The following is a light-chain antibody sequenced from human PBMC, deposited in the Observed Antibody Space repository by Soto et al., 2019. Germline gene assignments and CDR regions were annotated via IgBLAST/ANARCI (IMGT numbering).Light chain of an antibody. J-gene: IGKJ2*01. V-gene: IGKV3-15*01. CDR2: GAS. CDR1: QSVSSN. CDR3: QQYNKWPPYT. Sequence: EIVMTQSPATLSVSPGERATLSCRASQSVSSNLAWYQQKPGQAPRLLIYGASTRATGIPARFSGCGSGTEFTLTISSLQSEDFAVYYCQQYNKWPPYTFGQGTKLEIK.